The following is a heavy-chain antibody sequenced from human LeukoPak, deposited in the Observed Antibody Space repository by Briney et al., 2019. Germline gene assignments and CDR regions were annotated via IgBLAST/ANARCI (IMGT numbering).Heavy chain of an antibody. V-gene: IGHV4-34*01. CDR3: ARGLTMISELYYFDY. D-gene: IGHD3-22*01. J-gene: IGHJ4*02. CDR2: INHSGST. CDR1: GGSFRGYY. Sequence: SETLSLTCAVYGGSFRGYYWSWIRQPPRKGLEWIGEINHSGSTNYNPSLKSRVTISVDTSKNQFSLKLSSVTAADAAVYYCARGLTMISELYYFDYWGQGTLVTVSS.